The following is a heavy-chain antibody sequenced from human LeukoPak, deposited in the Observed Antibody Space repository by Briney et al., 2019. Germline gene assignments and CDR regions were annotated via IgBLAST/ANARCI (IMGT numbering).Heavy chain of an antibody. CDR1: GGSIRSSH. Sequence: PSETLALTCTVSGGSIRSSHWSWIRQPPGKGLDFIGYIYYSGTSNYNPSLKSRVSMSVDTSNNQFSVKLNSVTAADTAVYYCAKAAGYSTIYWFDPWGQGTLVTVSS. J-gene: IGHJ5*02. CDR2: IYYSGTS. D-gene: IGHD6-13*01. V-gene: IGHV4-59*01. CDR3: AKAAGYSTIYWFDP.